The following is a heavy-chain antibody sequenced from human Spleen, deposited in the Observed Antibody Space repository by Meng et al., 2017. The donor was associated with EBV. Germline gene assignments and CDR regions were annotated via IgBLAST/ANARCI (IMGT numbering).Heavy chain of an antibody. CDR3: AKDCFGARDY. V-gene: IGHV3-74*01. CDR2: INEDGSVI. CDR1: GISAYW. Sequence: AFGGGVVQPGGSRRLSCVGSGISAYWMHWVRQVPGKGLVWVSRINEDGSVINYADSVKGRFTISRDNAKNTVSLQMNSLRVEDTALYYCAKDCFGARDYWGQGTLVTVSS. D-gene: IGHD1-26*01. J-gene: IGHJ4*02.